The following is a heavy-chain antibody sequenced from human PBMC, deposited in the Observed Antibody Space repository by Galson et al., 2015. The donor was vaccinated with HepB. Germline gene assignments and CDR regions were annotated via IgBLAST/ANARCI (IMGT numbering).Heavy chain of an antibody. Sequence: SLRLSCAASGFTVSSKYMSWVRQAPGKGLEWVSVIYSGGSTYYADSVKGRFTISRDNSKNPLYLQMNSLRAEDTAVYYCARSGGGYYSAPPDYWGQGTLVTVSS. CDR1: GFTVSSKY. J-gene: IGHJ4*02. CDR3: ARSGGGYYSAPPDY. V-gene: IGHV3-66*01. D-gene: IGHD3-22*01. CDR2: IYSGGST.